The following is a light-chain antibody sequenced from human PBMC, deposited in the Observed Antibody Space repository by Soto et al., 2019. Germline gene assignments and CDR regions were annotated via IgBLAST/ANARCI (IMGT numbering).Light chain of an antibody. CDR1: SSDVGAYNY. V-gene: IGLV2-14*01. CDR3: SSKRDSSTLFV. CDR2: EVT. Sequence: QSVLTHPASLSGSPVQSITISCTGSSSDVGAYNYVSWYQHHPGKVPKLLIYEVTNRPSGVSDRFSGSKSGNTASLTISGLQAEDEADYYCSSKRDSSTLFVFGTGTKVTVL. J-gene: IGLJ1*01.